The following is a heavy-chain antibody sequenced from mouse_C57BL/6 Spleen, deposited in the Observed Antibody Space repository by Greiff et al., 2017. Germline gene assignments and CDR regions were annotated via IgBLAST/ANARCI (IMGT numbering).Heavy chain of an antibody. D-gene: IGHD2-4*01. CDR3: ARMYDYDVDYYAMDY. CDR2: IYWDDDK. J-gene: IGHJ4*01. V-gene: IGHV8-12*01. Sequence: QVTLKESGPGILQSSQTLSLTCSFSGFSLSTSGMGVSWIRQPSGKGLEWLAHIYWDDDKRYNPSLKSRLTISKDTSRNQVFLKITSVDTADTATYYCARMYDYDVDYYAMDYWGQGTSVTVSS. CDR1: GFSLSTSGMG.